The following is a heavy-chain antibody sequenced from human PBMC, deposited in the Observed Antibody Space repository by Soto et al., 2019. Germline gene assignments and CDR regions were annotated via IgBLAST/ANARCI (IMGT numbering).Heavy chain of an antibody. CDR1: GYTFSRYG. CDR2: ISGYNADT. Sequence: QGQLVQSGGEVKKPGASVKVSCKASGYTFSRYGISWVRQAPGQGLEWMGWISGYNADTNYAQKFQGRVTMTIDTSTTTAYMELRGLTSDDTAIYYCAKNGQPPYYYYGLDVWGQGTTVTVSS. CDR3: AKNGQPPYYYYGLDV. V-gene: IGHV1-18*01. D-gene: IGHD2-8*01. J-gene: IGHJ6*02.